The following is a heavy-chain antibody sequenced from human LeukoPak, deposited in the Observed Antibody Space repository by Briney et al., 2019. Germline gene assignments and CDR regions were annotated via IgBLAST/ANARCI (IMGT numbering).Heavy chain of an antibody. CDR3: ARGGGGYCSGGNCFDFDY. Sequence: SETLSLTCAVYGGSFSGYYWSWIRQPPGKGLEWIGEINHSGSTNYNPSLKSRVTISVDTSKNQFSLKLSSVTAADTAVYYCARGGGGYCSGGNCFDFDYWGQGTLVTVSS. V-gene: IGHV4-34*01. D-gene: IGHD2-15*01. CDR1: GGSFSGYY. CDR2: INHSGST. J-gene: IGHJ4*02.